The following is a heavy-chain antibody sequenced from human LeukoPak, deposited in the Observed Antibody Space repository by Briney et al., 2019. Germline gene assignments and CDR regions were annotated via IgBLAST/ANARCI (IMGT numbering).Heavy chain of an antibody. CDR1: GFTVSSNY. J-gene: IGHJ4*02. Sequence: GGSLRLSCAASGFTVSSNYMSWVRHPQGRDLECVSVIYSGGSTYYADSVKGRFTISRDNSKNTLYLQMNSLRAEDTAVYYCARDPGYAQYYYDSLGYWGQGTLVIVS. D-gene: IGHD3-22*01. V-gene: IGHV3-53*01. CDR2: IYSGGST. CDR3: ARDPGYAQYYYDSLGY.